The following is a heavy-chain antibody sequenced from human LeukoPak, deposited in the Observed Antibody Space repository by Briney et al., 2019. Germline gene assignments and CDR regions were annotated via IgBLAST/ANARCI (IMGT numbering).Heavy chain of an antibody. CDR2: IKSKTDGGTT. V-gene: IGHV3-15*01. CDR1: GFTFSNAW. D-gene: IGHD2-8*01. CDR3: TTEDSNGPVDY. J-gene: IGHJ4*02. Sequence: PGGSLRLSCAASGFTFSNAWMSWVRQAPGKGLEWVGRIKSKTDGGTTDYAAPVKGRFTISRDDSKTTLYLQMNSLKTEDTAVYFCTTEDSNGPVDYWGQGTLVSVSS.